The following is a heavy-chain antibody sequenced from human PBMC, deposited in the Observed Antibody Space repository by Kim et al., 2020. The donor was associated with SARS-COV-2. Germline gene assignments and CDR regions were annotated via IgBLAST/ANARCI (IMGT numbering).Heavy chain of an antibody. CDR3: VRDSGALYDSSGYYLDY. J-gene: IGHJ4*02. V-gene: IGHV3-11*06. Sequence: VKGRFTSSRDNAKNSLYLQMNSLRAEDTAVYYCVRDSGALYDSSGYYLDYWGQGTLVTVSS. D-gene: IGHD3-22*01.